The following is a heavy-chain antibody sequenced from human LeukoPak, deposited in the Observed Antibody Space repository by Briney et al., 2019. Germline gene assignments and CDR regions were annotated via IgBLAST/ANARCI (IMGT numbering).Heavy chain of an antibody. D-gene: IGHD3/OR15-3a*01. CDR3: ARHGDWGLYYFDS. CDR1: GGSISSTSYY. V-gene: IGHV4-39*01. J-gene: IGHJ4*02. Sequence: PSETLSLTCIVSGGSISSTSYYWGWIRQSPGKGLEWIGSIHYRGTTYYNPSLLSRGTISVDTSKNQFSLKLNSVTAADTAVYYCARHGDWGLYYFDSWGQGTLVTVSS. CDR2: IHYRGTT.